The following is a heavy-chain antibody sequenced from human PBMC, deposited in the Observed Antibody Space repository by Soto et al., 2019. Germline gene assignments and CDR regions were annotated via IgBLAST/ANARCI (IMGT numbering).Heavy chain of an antibody. CDR1: GYTFTSYD. Sequence: GASVKVSCKASGYTFTSYDINWVRQATGQGLEWMGWVNPNSGDTGYAQKFQGRVTMTRNTSISTAYMELSSLRSEDTAVYYCARLGDSGHWDDRYGPLFDYWGQGTLVTAPQ. D-gene: IGHD2-21*02. CDR2: VNPNSGDT. J-gene: IGHJ4*02. V-gene: IGHV1-8*01. CDR3: ARLGDSGHWDDRYGPLFDY.